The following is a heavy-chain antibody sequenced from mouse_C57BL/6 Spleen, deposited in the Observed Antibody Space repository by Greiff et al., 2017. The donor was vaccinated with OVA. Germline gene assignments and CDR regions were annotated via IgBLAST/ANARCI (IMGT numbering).Heavy chain of an antibody. V-gene: IGHV1-22*01. J-gene: IGHJ2*01. CDR3: ARFSLWLRPSYFDY. CDR2: INPNNGGT. D-gene: IGHD2-2*01. Sequence: EVQLQQSGPELVKPGASVKMSCKASGYTFTDYNMHWVKQSHGKSLEWIGYINPNNGGTSYNQKFKGKATLTVNKSSSTAYMELRSLTSEDSAVYYCARFSLWLRPSYFDYWGQGTTLTVSS. CDR1: GYTFTDYN.